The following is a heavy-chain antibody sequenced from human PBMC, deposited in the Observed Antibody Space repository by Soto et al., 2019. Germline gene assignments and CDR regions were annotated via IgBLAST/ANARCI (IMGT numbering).Heavy chain of an antibody. CDR3: AIDARGTRGFDEMDI. V-gene: IGHV1-2*02. J-gene: IGHJ6*02. Sequence: ASVKVSCKASGYIFTGYLLHGVGQPPGRGLEWMGCINLISGDQENAQSFQGGATMPRDTPFKLLYMSRSGLMSDDGAVYYCAIDARGTRGFDEMDIWGQGTTVTV. CDR1: GYIFTGYL. CDR2: INLISGDQ. D-gene: IGHD3-9*01.